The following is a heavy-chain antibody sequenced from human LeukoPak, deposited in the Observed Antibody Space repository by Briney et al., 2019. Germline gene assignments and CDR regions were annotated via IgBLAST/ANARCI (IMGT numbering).Heavy chain of an antibody. J-gene: IGHJ3*01. CDR3: AAEGRATVVTFRKGAVDL. CDR2: IVVGSGNT. CDR1: GFTFTSSA. V-gene: IGHV1-58*01. D-gene: IGHD4-23*01. Sequence: ASVKVSCKASGFTFTSSAVQWVRQARGQRLEWIGWIVVGSGNTNYAQKFHERATNTRDMSTSKVYMELSSLRSEDTAVYYCAAEGRATVVTFRKGAVDLWGQGTMVTVSS.